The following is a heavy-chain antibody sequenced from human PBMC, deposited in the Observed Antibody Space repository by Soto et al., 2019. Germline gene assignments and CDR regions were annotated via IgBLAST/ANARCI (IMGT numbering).Heavy chain of an antibody. J-gene: IGHJ1*01. V-gene: IGHV3-53*02. Sequence: EVQLVETGGGLIQPGGSLRLSCAASGFTVSSHHMSWVRQAPGKGLEWVSVIYSGGGTNYADSVKGRFTISRDNSKNTVYLQMNSLRAEDTAVYYCAKDSPVGVPLMRDLHDWGQGTLVTVSS. CDR2: IYSGGGT. D-gene: IGHD2-8*01. CDR1: GFTVSSHH. CDR3: AKDSPVGVPLMRDLHD.